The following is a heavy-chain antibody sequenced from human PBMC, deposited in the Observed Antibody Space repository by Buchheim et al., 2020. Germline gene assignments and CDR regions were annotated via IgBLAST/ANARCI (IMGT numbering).Heavy chain of an antibody. V-gene: IGHV4-30-4*01. CDR3: ARGNSYGIDS. CDR1: GGSISSGDYY. Sequence: QVQLQESGPGLVKPSQTLSLTCTVSGGSISSGDYYWSWIRQPPGKGPEWIGYIYYSGDTYYNASPKSRLTMSAATPKNPISLKLSSVTAADTAVYYCARGNSYGIDSWGQGTL. CDR2: IYYSGDT. D-gene: IGHD5-18*01. J-gene: IGHJ4*02.